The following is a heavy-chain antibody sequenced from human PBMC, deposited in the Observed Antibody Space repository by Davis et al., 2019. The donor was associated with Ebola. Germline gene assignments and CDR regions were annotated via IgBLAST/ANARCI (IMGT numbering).Heavy chain of an antibody. CDR3: ARFEMATIEGDDAFDI. J-gene: IGHJ3*02. Sequence: SETLSLTCTVSGGSISSSSYYWGWIRQPPGKGLEWIGSGYDSGSTYYNPSLKSRVTISVDTSKNQFSLKLTSVTAADTAVYYCARFEMATIEGDDAFDIWGQGTMVTVSS. CDR2: GYDSGST. V-gene: IGHV4-39*01. CDR1: GGSISSSSYY. D-gene: IGHD5-24*01.